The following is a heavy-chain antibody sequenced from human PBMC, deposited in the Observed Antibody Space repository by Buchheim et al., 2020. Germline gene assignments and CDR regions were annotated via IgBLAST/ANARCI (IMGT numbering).Heavy chain of an antibody. CDR1: GGSISSGGYY. D-gene: IGHD3-22*01. CDR2: IYYSGST. J-gene: IGHJ4*02. CDR3: ARASNYYETHYNYFDY. V-gene: IGHV4-31*03. Sequence: QVQLQESSPGLVKPSQTLSLTCTVSGGSISSGGYYWRWIRQHPGKGLEWIGYIYYSGSTYYNPSLKSRVTISVDTYKNQFSLKLSSVTAADTAVYYCARASNYYETHYNYFDYWGQGTL.